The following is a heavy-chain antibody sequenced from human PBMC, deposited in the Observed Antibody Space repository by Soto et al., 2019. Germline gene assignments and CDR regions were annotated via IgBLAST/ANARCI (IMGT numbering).Heavy chain of an antibody. J-gene: IGHJ4*02. CDR2: IYYSGST. CDR1: GGSISSYY. CDR3: ARGLRSSSDY. V-gene: IGHV4-59*08. Sequence: SETLSLTCTVSGGSISSYYWSWIRQPPGKGLEWIGYIYYSGSTNYNPSLKSRVTISVDTSKDQFSLKLSSVTAADTAVYYCARGLRSSSDYWGQGTLVTVS. D-gene: IGHD6-13*01.